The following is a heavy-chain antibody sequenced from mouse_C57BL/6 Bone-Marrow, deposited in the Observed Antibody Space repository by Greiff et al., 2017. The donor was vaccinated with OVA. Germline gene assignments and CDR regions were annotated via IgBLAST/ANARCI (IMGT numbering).Heavy chain of an antibody. Sequence: EVQLVESGGGLVKPGGSLKLSCAASGFTFSSYAMSWVRQTPEKRLEWVATISDCGSYTYYPDNVKGRFTISRDNAKNNLYLQMSHLKSEDTAMYYCARSSYWYFDVWGTGTTVTVSS. CDR1: GFTFSSYA. CDR2: ISDCGSYT. CDR3: ARSSYWYFDV. V-gene: IGHV5-4*01. J-gene: IGHJ1*03.